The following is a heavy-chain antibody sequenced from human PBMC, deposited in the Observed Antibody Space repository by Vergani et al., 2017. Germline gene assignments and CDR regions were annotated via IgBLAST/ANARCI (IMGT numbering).Heavy chain of an antibody. V-gene: IGHV3-30*01. D-gene: IGHD3-3*01. J-gene: IGHJ6*02. CDR3: ARDFGAITMFGVVGSKNYYYGMDV. Sequence: QVQLVESGGGVVQPGRSLRLSCAASGFTFSSYAMHWVRQAPGKGLEWVAVISYDGSNKYYADSVKGRFTISRDNSKNTLYLQMNSLRAEDTAVYYCARDFGAITMFGVVGSKNYYYGMDVWGQGTTVTVSS. CDR2: ISYDGSNK. CDR1: GFTFSSYA.